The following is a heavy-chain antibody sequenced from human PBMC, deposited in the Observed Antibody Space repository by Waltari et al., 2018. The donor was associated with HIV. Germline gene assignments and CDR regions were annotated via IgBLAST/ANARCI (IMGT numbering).Heavy chain of an antibody. J-gene: IGHJ6*01. CDR1: GDSMKTYY. D-gene: IGHD2-15*01. CDR2: VYASGRTWRNTRTT. V-gene: IGHV4-4*08. CDR3: ARGDCRTGSCLLLRFPFDL. Sequence: VQLQESGPRLVKPSETLSLICNVSGDSMKTYYWSWIRQTPAKGLEWLGFVYASGRTWRNTRTTGYNPSCNRRGSVVAPLSRKQFSLRRRSGAAADTGVYFCARGDCRTGSCLLLRFPFDLWGQGIAVSVSS.